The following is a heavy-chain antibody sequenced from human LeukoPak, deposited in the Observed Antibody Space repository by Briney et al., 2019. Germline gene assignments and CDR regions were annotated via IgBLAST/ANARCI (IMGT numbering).Heavy chain of an antibody. J-gene: IGHJ4*02. CDR3: ARDGAGDYANGDFDY. D-gene: IGHD4-17*01. V-gene: IGHV1-2*02. Sequence: GASVKVSCKASGYTFTGYYMHWVRQAPGQGLEWMGWINPNSGGTNYAQKFQGRVTMTRDTSISTAYMELSRLRSDDTAVYYCARDGAGDYANGDFDYWGQGTLVTVSS. CDR2: INPNSGGT. CDR1: GYTFTGYY.